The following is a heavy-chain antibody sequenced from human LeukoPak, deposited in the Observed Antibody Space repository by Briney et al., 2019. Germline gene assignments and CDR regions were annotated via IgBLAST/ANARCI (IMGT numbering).Heavy chain of an antibody. J-gene: IGHJ4*02. V-gene: IGHV6-1*01. CDR3: ARDVDFWSGYSYYFDY. Sequence: SQTLSLTCAISGDSVSSNSAAWNWIRQSPSRGLEWLGRTYYRSKWYNDYAVSVKNRITINPDTSKNQFSLQLNSVTPEDTAVYYCARDVDFWSGYSYYFDYWGQGTLVTVSS. CDR2: TYYRSKWYN. D-gene: IGHD3-3*01. CDR1: GDSVSSNSAA.